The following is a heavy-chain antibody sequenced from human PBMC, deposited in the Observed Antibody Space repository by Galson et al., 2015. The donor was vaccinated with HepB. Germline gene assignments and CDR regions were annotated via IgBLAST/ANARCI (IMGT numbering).Heavy chain of an antibody. Sequence: SLRLSCAASGFTFSSYWMSWVRQAPGKGLEWVANIKQDGSEKYYVDSVKGRFTISRDNAKNSLYLQMNSLRAEDTAVYYCARETYYYDPRHYYGMGVWGQGTTVTVSS. V-gene: IGHV3-7*03. D-gene: IGHD3-22*01. J-gene: IGHJ6*02. CDR2: IKQDGSEK. CDR1: GFTFSSYW. CDR3: ARETYYYDPRHYYGMGV.